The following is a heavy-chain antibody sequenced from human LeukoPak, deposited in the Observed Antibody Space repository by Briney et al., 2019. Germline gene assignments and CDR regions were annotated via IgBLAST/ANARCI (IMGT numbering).Heavy chain of an antibody. CDR3: ARRVVIPLTGFDY. CDR1: GYTFTSYA. V-gene: IGHV7-4-1*02. CDR2: INANTGDA. Sequence: ASVKVSCKASGYTFTSYAMNWVRQAPGQGLEWMGWINANTGDATYAQGFTRRVVFSLDTSVSTAYLQSSSLKTEHTAVYYCARRVVIPLTGFDYWGQGTLVTVSS. D-gene: IGHD3-22*01. J-gene: IGHJ4*02.